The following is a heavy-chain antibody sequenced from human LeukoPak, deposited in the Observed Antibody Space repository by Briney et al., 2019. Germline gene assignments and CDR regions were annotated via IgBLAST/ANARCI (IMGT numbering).Heavy chain of an antibody. V-gene: IGHV3-21*01. D-gene: IGHD1-26*01. CDR3: ARDPYSGTYGDTYYYYMDV. CDR2: ITSSSTYT. J-gene: IGHJ6*03. Sequence: GGSLRLSCAATGFSFSSYNINWVRQTPGKGLEWVSSITSSSTYTFYADSVKGRLTISRDNDRNSLYLQMNSVRAEDTAVYYCARDPYSGTYGDTYYYYMDVWGKGTTVTISS. CDR1: GFSFSSYN.